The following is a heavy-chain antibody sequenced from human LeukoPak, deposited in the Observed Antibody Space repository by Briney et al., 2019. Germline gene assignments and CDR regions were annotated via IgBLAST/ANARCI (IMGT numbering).Heavy chain of an antibody. CDR3: AVRGDHYYYYYGMDV. J-gene: IGHJ6*02. Sequence: PGGSLRLSCAASGFTFSSYAMSWVRQALGKGLEWVSAISGSGGSTYYADSVKGRFTISRDNSKNTLYLQMNSLRAEDTAVYYCAVRGDHYYYYYGMDVWGQGTTVTVSS. CDR1: GFTFSSYA. V-gene: IGHV3-23*01. D-gene: IGHD3-16*01. CDR2: ISGSGGST.